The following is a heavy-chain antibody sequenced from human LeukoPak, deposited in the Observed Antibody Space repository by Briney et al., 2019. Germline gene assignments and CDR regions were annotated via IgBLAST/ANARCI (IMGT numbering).Heavy chain of an antibody. Sequence: PGGSLRLSCAASGFTFSSYNMNWVRQAPGKGLEWVSYISSSSSTIYYADSVKGRFTISRDNAKNSLYLQMNSLRAEDTAVYYCARLYYYDSSGYFWGMAADAFDIWGQGTMVTVSS. J-gene: IGHJ3*02. CDR2: ISSSSSTI. V-gene: IGHV3-48*04. D-gene: IGHD3-22*01. CDR1: GFTFSSYN. CDR3: ARLYYYDSSGYFWGMAADAFDI.